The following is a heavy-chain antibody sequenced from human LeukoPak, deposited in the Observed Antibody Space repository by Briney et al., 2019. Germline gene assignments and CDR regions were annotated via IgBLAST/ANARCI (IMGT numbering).Heavy chain of an antibody. CDR1: GYSISSGYY. CDR3: ARDDYGGNSVLGLGAFDI. D-gene: IGHD4-23*01. V-gene: IGHV4-38-2*02. CDR2: IYYSGST. Sequence: SETLSLTCTVSGYSISSGYYWGWIRQPPGKGLEWIGSIYYSGSTYYNPSLKSRVTISVDTSKNQFSLKLSSVTAADTAVYYCARDDYGGNSVLGLGAFDIWGQGTMVTVSS. J-gene: IGHJ3*02.